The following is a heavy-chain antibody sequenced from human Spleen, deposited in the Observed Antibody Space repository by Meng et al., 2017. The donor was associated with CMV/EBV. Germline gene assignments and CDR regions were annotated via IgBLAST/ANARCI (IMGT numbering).Heavy chain of an antibody. CDR2: IIPIFGTA. J-gene: IGHJ4*02. Sequence: SVKVSCKASGGTFSSYAISWVRQAPGQGLEWMGGIIPIFGTANYAQKFQGRVTITTDESTSTAYMELSSLRSEDTAVYYCARDGGKDSGSPLSDYWGQGTLVTVSS. D-gene: IGHD1-26*01. V-gene: IGHV1-69*05. CDR1: GGTFSSYA. CDR3: ARDGGKDSGSPLSDY.